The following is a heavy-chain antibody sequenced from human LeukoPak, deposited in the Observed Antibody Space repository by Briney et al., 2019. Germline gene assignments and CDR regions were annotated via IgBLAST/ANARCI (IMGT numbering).Heavy chain of an antibody. CDR2: IIPIFGTA. J-gene: IGHJ6*02. CDR3: AIPESRIVGATPLGSLYYYYYYGMDV. V-gene: IGHV1-69*13. D-gene: IGHD1-26*01. Sequence: ASVKVSCKASVGTFSSYAISWVRQAPGQGLEWMGGIIPIFGTANYAQKFQGRVTITADESTSTAYMELSSLRSEDTAVYYCAIPESRIVGATPLGSLYYYYYYGMDVWGQGTTVTVSS. CDR1: VGTFSSYA.